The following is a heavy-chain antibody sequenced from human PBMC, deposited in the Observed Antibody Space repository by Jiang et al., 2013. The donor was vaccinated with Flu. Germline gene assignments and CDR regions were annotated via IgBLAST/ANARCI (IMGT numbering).Heavy chain of an antibody. V-gene: IGHV1-46*03. J-gene: IGHJ3*02. CDR1: GYTFTSYY. CDR2: INPTGVSS. CDR3: AREVGSVKQQLVPRGAFDI. Sequence: QLVESGAEVKKPGASVKVSCKASGYTFTSYYMHWVRQAPGQGLEWMGIINPTGVSSSYAQNFQGRVTMTRDTSTSTVSMELSSLRSEDTAVYYCAREVGSVKQQLVPRGAFDIWGQGTMVTVSS. D-gene: IGHD6-13*01.